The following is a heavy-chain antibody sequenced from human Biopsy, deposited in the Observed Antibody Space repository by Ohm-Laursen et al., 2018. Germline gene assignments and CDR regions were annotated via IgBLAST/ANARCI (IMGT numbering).Heavy chain of an antibody. CDR3: ARGDYFDSNGYFWFDP. CDR1: GGSISSGGSY. V-gene: IGHV4-31*01. J-gene: IGHJ5*02. D-gene: IGHD3-22*01. CDR2: IFNSANT. Sequence: TLSLTCSVSGGSISSGGSYWSWIRQRPGKGLEWIGYIFNSANTYYNPSLKNLITISGDTSENQFSLKLNSVTAADTAVYYCARGDYFDSNGYFWFDPWGQGTLVTVSS.